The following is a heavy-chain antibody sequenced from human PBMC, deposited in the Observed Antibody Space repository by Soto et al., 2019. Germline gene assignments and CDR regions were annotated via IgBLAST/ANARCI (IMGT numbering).Heavy chain of an antibody. CDR1: GGSFSRYY. V-gene: IGHV4-34*01. J-gene: IGHJ6*02. CDR2: INHSGST. CDR3: ARGLPYYYDSIGPYYGMDV. Sequence: SETLSLTCAVYGGSFSRYYWSGIRQPTGKRLEWIGEINHSGSTNYNPSLKSRVTISVDTSKNQFSLKLSSVTAADTAVYYCARGLPYYYDSIGPYYGMDVWGQGTTVTVSS. D-gene: IGHD3-22*01.